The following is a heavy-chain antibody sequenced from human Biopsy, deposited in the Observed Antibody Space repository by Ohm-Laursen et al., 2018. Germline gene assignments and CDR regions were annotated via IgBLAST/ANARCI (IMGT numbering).Heavy chain of an antibody. CDR2: IKCKTGAT. CDR1: SYTFTDYN. J-gene: IGHJ4*02. D-gene: IGHD2-8*01. V-gene: IGHV1-2*02. Sequence: GASVKVSCKASSYTFTDYNIHWMRQAPGQGLEWLGYIKCKTGATNYAQKFQGTVTMTRDTSISTAYLALGSLRSADTAIYYCARDPLNGHKHFDYWGQGSLVTVSS. CDR3: ARDPLNGHKHFDY.